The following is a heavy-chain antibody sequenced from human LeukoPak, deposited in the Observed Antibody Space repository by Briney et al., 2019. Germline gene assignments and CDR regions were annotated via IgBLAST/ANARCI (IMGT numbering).Heavy chain of an antibody. V-gene: IGHV3-33*06. J-gene: IGHJ5*02. CDR3: AKDRFTMVRGVIPWFDP. CDR2: IWYDGSNK. D-gene: IGHD3-10*01. CDR1: GFTFSSYG. Sequence: PGGSLRLSCAASGFTFSSYGMHWVRQAPGKELEWVAVIWYDGSNKYYADSVKGRFTISRDNSKNTLYLQMNSLRAEDTAVYYCAKDRFTMVRGVIPWFDPWGQGTLVTVSP.